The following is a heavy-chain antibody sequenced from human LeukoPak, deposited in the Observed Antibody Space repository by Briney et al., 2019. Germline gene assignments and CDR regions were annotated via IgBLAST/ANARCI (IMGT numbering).Heavy chain of an antibody. V-gene: IGHV1-3*01. D-gene: IGHD3-16*01. Sequence: GASVKVSCKASGYTFTSYAMHWVRQAPGQRLEWMGWINAGNGNTNYSQKFQGRVTITRDTSASTAYMGLSSLRSEDTAVYYCARVGLSSWAGLVEYYFDYWGQGTLVTVSS. CDR1: GYTFTSYA. J-gene: IGHJ4*02. CDR3: ARVGLSSWAGLVEYYFDY. CDR2: INAGNGNT.